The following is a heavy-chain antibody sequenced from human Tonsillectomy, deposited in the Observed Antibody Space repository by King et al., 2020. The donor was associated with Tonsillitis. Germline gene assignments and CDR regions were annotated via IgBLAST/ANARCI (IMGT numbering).Heavy chain of an antibody. J-gene: IGHJ6*03. CDR2: IYTSGST. Sequence: QLQESGPGLVKPSQTLSLTCTVSGGSISSGSYYWSWIRQPAGKGLEWIGRIYTSGSTNYNPSLKSRVTVSVDTSQNQFSLKLSAMTAADTAVYYCAREGYSSSPYYYHYYMDVWGKGTTVTVSS. CDR3: AREGYSSSPYYYHYYMDV. D-gene: IGHD6-6*01. V-gene: IGHV4-61*02. CDR1: GGSISSGSYY.